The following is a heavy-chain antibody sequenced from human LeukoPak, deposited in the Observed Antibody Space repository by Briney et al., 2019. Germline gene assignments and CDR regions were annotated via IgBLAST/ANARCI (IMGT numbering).Heavy chain of an antibody. CDR3: ASKYCSSTSCYGGNAFDI. CDR2: ISASNGNT. CDR1: GYTFTSYG. J-gene: IGHJ3*02. Sequence: AAVKVSCKVSGYTFTSYGISWVRQAPGQGLEWMGWISASNGNTNYAQKLQGRVTMTTDTSTSTAYMELRSLRSDDTAVYYCASKYCSSTSCYGGNAFDIWGQETMVTVSS. D-gene: IGHD2-2*01. V-gene: IGHV1-18*04.